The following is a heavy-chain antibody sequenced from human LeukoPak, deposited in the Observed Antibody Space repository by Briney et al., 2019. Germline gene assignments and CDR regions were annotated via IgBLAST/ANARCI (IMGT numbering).Heavy chain of an antibody. CDR1: GFTFSSYW. D-gene: IGHD2-21*01. J-gene: IGHJ4*02. Sequence: GGSLRLSCAASGFTFSSYWMSWVRQAPGKGLEWVANIKQDGSEKYYVDSVKGRFTISRDNAKNSLYLQMNGLRAEDTAVYYCARVGLVEAYYFDYWGQGTLVTVSS. V-gene: IGHV3-7*01. CDR2: IKQDGSEK. CDR3: ARVGLVEAYYFDY.